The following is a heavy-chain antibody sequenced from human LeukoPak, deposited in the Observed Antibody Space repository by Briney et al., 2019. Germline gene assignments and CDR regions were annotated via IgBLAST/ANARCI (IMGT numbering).Heavy chain of an antibody. CDR1: GFTFNTFN. CDR3: ARGHYDVLAASYKWTPDY. V-gene: IGHV3-21*01. Sequence: KTGGSLRLSCAASGFTFNTFNMNWVRQAPGKGLDWVSSITSGGDYIYYADSVKGRFTTSRDNAKNSPSLQLNSLRVEDTAVYYCARGHYDVLAASYKWTPDYWGQGTLVTVSS. CDR2: ITSGGDYI. J-gene: IGHJ4*02. D-gene: IGHD3-9*01.